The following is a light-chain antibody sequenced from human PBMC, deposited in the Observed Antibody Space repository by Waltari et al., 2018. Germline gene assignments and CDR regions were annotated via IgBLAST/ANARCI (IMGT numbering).Light chain of an antibody. CDR1: SLRSYY. V-gene: IGLV3-19*01. Sequence: SSELTQDPAVSVAMGQTVRITCQGDSLRSYYASWYPQRPGQAPLLVIYEKNNRPSGVPDRFSGSSSHNTGTLTITGAQAEDEASYYCHSRDASGVAGSFGGGTKLTVL. CDR3: HSRDASGVAGS. J-gene: IGLJ2*01. CDR2: EKN.